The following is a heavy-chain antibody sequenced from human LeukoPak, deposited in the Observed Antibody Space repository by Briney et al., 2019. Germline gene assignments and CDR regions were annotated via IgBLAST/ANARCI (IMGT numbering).Heavy chain of an antibody. CDR1: GFTFSSYA. CDR2: IYSGGST. Sequence: GGSLRLSCAASGFTFSSYAMSWVRQAPGKGLEWVSVIYSGGSTYYADSVKGRFTISRDNSKNTLYLQMNSLRAEDTAVYYCARDGAYGDFDYWGQGTLVTVSS. D-gene: IGHD4-17*01. V-gene: IGHV3-66*01. J-gene: IGHJ4*02. CDR3: ARDGAYGDFDY.